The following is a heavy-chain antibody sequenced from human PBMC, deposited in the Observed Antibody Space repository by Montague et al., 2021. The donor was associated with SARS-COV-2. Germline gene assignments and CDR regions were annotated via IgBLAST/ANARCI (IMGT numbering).Heavy chain of an antibody. CDR2: ISYSGST. CDR3: ANFRRTQLPFGTLYYGMDV. CDR1: GGSISSYN. D-gene: IGHD2-2*01. J-gene: IGHJ6*02. Sequence: SETLSLTCTVSGGSISSYNWSCFRHLPARGRQWIGYISYSGSTNYYPPLKSRVTISVDTSKNHLTLRLSSVTAADTAVYYCANFRRTQLPFGTLYYGMDVWGQGTTVTVSS. V-gene: IGHV4-59*01.